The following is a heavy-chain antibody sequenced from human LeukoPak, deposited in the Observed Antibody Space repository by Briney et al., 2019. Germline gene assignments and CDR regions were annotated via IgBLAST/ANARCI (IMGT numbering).Heavy chain of an antibody. CDR2: INPNSGGT. D-gene: IGHD1-26*01. J-gene: IGHJ5*02. Sequence: ASVKVSCKASGYTFTDYYMHWVRQAPGQELGWMGRINPNSGGTNYAQKFQGRVTMTRDTSISTAYMELSRLRSDDTAVYYCARAGSGGSFSFDPWGQGTLVTVSS. V-gene: IGHV1-2*06. CDR3: ARAGSGGSFSFDP. CDR1: GYTFTDYY.